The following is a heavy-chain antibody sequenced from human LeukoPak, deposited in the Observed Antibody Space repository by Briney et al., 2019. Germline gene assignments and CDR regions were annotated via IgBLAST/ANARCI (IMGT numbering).Heavy chain of an antibody. D-gene: IGHD5-18*01. J-gene: IGHJ4*02. CDR3: AKKGGYNYGDPFDY. Sequence: GGSLRLSCAASGFTFSSYGMHWVRQAPGKGLEWVSSLNGGGDTTYYADSVKGRFTISRGNSRNTLYLQMNSLRAEDTAVYHCAKKGGYNYGDPFDYWGQGTLVTVSS. CDR2: LNGGGDTT. CDR1: GFTFSSYG. V-gene: IGHV3-23*01.